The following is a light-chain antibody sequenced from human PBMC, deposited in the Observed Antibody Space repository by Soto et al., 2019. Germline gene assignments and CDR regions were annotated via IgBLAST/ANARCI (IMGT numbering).Light chain of an antibody. CDR1: QGIRTD. V-gene: IGKV1-6*01. CDR3: LQDYNYPLT. Sequence: AIQMTQSPSSLSASVGDRVTITCRASQGIRTDLGWDQQKPGKAPKLLIYAASSLQSGVPSRFSGSGSGTDFTLTISSLQPEDFATYYCLQDYNYPLTFGPGTKVDIK. CDR2: AAS. J-gene: IGKJ3*01.